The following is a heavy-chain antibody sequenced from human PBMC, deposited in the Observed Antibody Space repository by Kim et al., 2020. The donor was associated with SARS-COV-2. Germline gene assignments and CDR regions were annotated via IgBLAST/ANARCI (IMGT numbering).Heavy chain of an antibody. J-gene: IGHJ4*02. CDR2: IKSKGQDYAI. V-gene: IGHV3-73*01. D-gene: IGHD1-1*01. Sequence: GGSLRLSCAASGFSFSASSIHWVRQASGKGLEWVARIKSKGQDYAIAYAASVEGRVTISRDDSKNTAYLQLNSLRTEDTAVYYCTRLDDRTWKAVDYWGQGTLVTVSS. CDR3: TRLDDRTWKAVDY. CDR1: GFSFSASS.